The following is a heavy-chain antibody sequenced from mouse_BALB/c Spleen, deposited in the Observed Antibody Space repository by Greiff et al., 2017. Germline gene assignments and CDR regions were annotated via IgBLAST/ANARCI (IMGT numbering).Heavy chain of an antibody. J-gene: IGHJ3*01. Sequence: QVQLQQPGAELVRPGASVKLSCKASGFTFTSYWINWVKQKPGQGLEWIGNIYPSDSYTNYNQKFKDKSTLTVDKSSSTAYMQLSSRTSEDSAVYYCTRGGEDEPHFAYWGQGTLVTVSA. CDR1: GFTFTSYW. V-gene: IGHV1-69*01. CDR3: TRGGEDEPHFAY. CDR2: IYPSDSYT.